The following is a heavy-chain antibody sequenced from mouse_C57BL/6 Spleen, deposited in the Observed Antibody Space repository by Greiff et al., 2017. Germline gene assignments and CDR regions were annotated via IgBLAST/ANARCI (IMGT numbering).Heavy chain of an antibody. V-gene: IGHV5-4*01. Sequence: EVHLVESGGGLVKPGGSLKLSCAASGFTFSSSAMSWVRQTPEKRLAWFATISDGGSYTYYPDNVKGRFTISRDNAKNNLYLPMSHLKSEDTAMYYCARDDWDRDYFDYWGQGTTLTVSS. CDR1: GFTFSSSA. CDR2: ISDGGSYT. CDR3: ARDDWDRDYFDY. D-gene: IGHD4-1*01. J-gene: IGHJ2*01.